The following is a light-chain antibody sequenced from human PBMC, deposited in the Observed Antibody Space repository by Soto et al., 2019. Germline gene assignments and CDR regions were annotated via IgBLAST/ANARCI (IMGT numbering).Light chain of an antibody. CDR1: QSVSSSY. V-gene: IGKV3-20*01. J-gene: IGKJ2*01. CDR2: GAP. CDR3: QQYGSASYT. Sequence: EIVFTPSPGTLSLSPGERATLSCRASQSVSSSYLPWQQQKPAQAPGLLIYGAPRRATGITDWFSGSGSGTYFTLTISRLEPEDFAVYYCQQYGSASYTFGQGTKLEIK.